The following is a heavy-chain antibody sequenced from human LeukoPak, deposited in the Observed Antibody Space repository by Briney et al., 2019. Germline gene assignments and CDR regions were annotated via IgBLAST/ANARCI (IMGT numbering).Heavy chain of an antibody. CDR2: IIPIFGTA. CDR3: ARTYYANDFWSGYYPHWFDP. CDR1: GGTFSSYA. V-gene: IGHV1-69*13. D-gene: IGHD3-3*01. Sequence: SVKVSCRASGGTFSSYAISWVRQAPGQGLEWMGGIIPIFGTANYAQKFQGRVTITADESTSTAYMELSSLRSEDTAVYYCARTYYANDFWSGYYPHWFDPWGQGTLVTVSS. J-gene: IGHJ5*02.